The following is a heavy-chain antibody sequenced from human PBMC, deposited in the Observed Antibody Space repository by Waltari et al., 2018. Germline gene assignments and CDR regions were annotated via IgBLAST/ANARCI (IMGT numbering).Heavy chain of an antibody. Sequence: QVQLVESGGGVVQPGRSLRLSCAASGFTFSRYGMHWVRQAPGKGLEWVAVVWYDGTNKYYADSVKGRFTISRDNSKNTLNLQMNSLRVEDTAVYYCAKGRSYDSSGYYYGDWGQGTLVTVSS. D-gene: IGHD3-22*01. CDR3: AKGRSYDSSGYYYGD. J-gene: IGHJ4*02. CDR2: VWYDGTNK. CDR1: GFTFSRYG. V-gene: IGHV3-33*06.